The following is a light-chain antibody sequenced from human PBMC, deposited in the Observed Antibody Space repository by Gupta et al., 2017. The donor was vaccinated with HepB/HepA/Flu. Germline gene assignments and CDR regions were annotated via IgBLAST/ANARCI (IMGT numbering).Light chain of an antibody. CDR2: AAS. J-gene: IGKJ1*01. Sequence: AIQMTQSPSSLSASVGDRVTITCRASQGIKKDLAWYQHKPGKAPKLLIFAASSLQTGVPSRFSGSGSGTDFTLTIGSLQPEDFATYYCLQDYRYPRTFGQGTKVEVK. CDR1: QGIKKD. V-gene: IGKV1-6*01. CDR3: LQDYRYPRT.